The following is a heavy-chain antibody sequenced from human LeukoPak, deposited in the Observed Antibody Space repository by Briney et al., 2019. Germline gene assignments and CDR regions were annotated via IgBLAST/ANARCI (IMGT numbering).Heavy chain of an antibody. CDR3: AREAWDYDILTGYQYSNWFDP. CDR2: TYYRSKWYN. V-gene: IGHV6-1*01. D-gene: IGHD3-9*01. CDR1: GDSVSSNSAA. Sequence: PSQTLSLTCAISGDSVSSNSAAWNWIRQSPSRGLEWLGRTYYRSKWYNDYAVSVKSRITINPDTSKNQFSLQLNSVTPEDTAVYYCAREAWDYDILTGYQYSNWFDPWGQGTLVTVSS. J-gene: IGHJ5*02.